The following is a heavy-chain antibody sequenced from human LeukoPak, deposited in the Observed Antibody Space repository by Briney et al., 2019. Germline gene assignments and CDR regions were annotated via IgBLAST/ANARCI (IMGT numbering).Heavy chain of an antibody. V-gene: IGHV3-23*01. CDR3: AKTRGTNSPKPIDY. D-gene: IGHD1-26*01. Sequence: GASLRLSCAASGFTFSSYALSWVRQAPGKGLEWVSSISGSGGSTYYADSVKGRFTISRDNSKNTLYLQMNSLRAEDTAVYYCAKTRGTNSPKPIDYWGQGTLVPVSS. CDR1: GFTFSSYA. CDR2: ISGSGGST. J-gene: IGHJ4*02.